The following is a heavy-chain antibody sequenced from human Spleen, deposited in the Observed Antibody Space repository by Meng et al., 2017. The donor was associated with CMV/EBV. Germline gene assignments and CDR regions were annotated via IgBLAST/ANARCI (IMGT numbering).Heavy chain of an antibody. Sequence: SGAACGFTFSSYGMHWVRQAPGKGLEWVAVIWYDGSNKYYADSVKGRFTISRDNSKNTLYLQMNSLRAEDTAVYYCAKESTIFGEIDYWGQGTLVTVSS. CDR3: AKESTIFGEIDY. J-gene: IGHJ4*02. V-gene: IGHV3-33*06. CDR1: GFTFSSYG. D-gene: IGHD3-3*01. CDR2: IWYDGSNK.